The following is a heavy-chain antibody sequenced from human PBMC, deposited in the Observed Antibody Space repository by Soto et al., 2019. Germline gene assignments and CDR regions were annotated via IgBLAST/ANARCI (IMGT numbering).Heavy chain of an antibody. CDR1: GFTFSSYA. CDR3: AKDTPYDSSGYPFDY. CDR2: ISGSGGST. J-gene: IGHJ4*02. D-gene: IGHD3-22*01. V-gene: IGHV3-23*01. Sequence: WGSLRLSCAASGFTFSSYAMSWVRQAPGKGLEWVSAISGSGGSTYYADSVKGRFTISRDNSKNTLHLQMNSLRAEDTAVYYCAKDTPYDSSGYPFDYWGQGTLVTVSS.